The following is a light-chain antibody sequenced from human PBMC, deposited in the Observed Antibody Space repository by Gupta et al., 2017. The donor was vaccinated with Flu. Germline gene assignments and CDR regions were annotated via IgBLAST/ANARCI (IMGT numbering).Light chain of an antibody. CDR2: AAS. J-gene: IGKJ2*01. V-gene: IGKV1-12*01. CDR3: QQANSFPNT. CDR1: QVISSW. Sequence: DIQMTQSXXSVSTSVGDRVTITCRASQVISSWLAWYQQKPGKAPKLLIYAASSLQSGVPSMFSGSGSGTDFTLTISSLQPEDFATYYCQQANSFPNTFGQGTKLEIK.